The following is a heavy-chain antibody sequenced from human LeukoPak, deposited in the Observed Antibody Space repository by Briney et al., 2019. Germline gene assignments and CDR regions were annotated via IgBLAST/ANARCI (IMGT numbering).Heavy chain of an antibody. CDR2: IYYSGST. CDR3: ARDNYYGSGSYSYDI. D-gene: IGHD3-10*01. V-gene: IGHV4-39*07. Sequence: PSETLSLTCTASGGSISSSSYYWGWIRQPPGKGLEWIGSIYYSGSTYYNPSLKSRVTISVDTSKNQFSLKLSSVTAADTAVYYCARDNYYGSGSYSYDIWGQGTMVTVSS. CDR1: GGSISSSSYY. J-gene: IGHJ3*02.